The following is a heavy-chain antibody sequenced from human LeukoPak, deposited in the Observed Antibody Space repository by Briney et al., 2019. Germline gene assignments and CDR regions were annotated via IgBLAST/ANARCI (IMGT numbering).Heavy chain of an antibody. Sequence: ASVKVSCKAPGYTFTSYGISWVRQAPGQGLEWMGWISAYNGNTNYAQNLQGRVTMTTDTSTSTAYMELRSLKSDDTAMYYCARGTRNFLGSFCGQGTLVTVSA. D-gene: IGHD2/OR15-2a*01. CDR3: ARGTRNFLGSF. J-gene: IGHJ4*02. CDR2: ISAYNGNT. CDR1: GYTFTSYG. V-gene: IGHV1-18*01.